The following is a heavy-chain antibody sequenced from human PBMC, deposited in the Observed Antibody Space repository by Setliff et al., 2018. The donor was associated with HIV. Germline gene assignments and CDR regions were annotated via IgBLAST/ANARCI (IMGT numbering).Heavy chain of an antibody. D-gene: IGHD3-10*01. J-gene: IGHJ4*02. CDR1: GYTFTTYS. CDR2: INVGNGDT. V-gene: IGHV1-3*01. CDR3: ARGALLAVFDFDH. Sequence: GASVKVSCKASGYTFTTYSLHWVRQAPGHSLEWMGWINVGNGDTKYSPELQGRISITRDTSANTAYMELSSLRSDDTAVYFCARGALLAVFDFDHWGQGTQVTVS.